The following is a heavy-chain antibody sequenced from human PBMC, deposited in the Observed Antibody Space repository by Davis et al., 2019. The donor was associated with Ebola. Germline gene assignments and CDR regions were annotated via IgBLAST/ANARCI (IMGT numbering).Heavy chain of an antibody. V-gene: IGHV4-4*07. CDR3: ARRGDGGNYFYYYGLGV. D-gene: IGHD3-16*01. CDR1: GGSISSHY. J-gene: IGHJ6*02. Sequence: PSETLSLTCTVSGGSISSHYWSWIRQPAGKGLEWIGRIYSTESTSYNPSLKGRVTISLDTSKNQFSLRLNSVTAADTAVYYCARRGDGGNYFYYYGLGVWGQGTTVTVSS. CDR2: IYSTEST.